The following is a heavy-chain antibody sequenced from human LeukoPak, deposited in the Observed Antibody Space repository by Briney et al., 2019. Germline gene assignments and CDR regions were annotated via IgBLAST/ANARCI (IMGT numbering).Heavy chain of an antibody. CDR3: AVGSCSGGSCYSDPRDDY. Sequence: SATLSLTCAVSGGSFRGYYWSWIRQTPRKGVEWIGEINHRGFTNYNPSLNSRVTISVDTSKNQFSLKLSSVTAADTAIYYCAVGSCSGGSCYSDPRDDYWGQGTLVTVSS. J-gene: IGHJ4*02. V-gene: IGHV4-34*01. D-gene: IGHD2-15*01. CDR1: GGSFRGYY. CDR2: INHRGFT.